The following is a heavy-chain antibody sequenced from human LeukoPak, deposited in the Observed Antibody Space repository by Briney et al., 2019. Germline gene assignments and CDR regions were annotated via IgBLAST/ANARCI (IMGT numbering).Heavy chain of an antibody. CDR1: GYTFTSYG. V-gene: IGHV1-18*01. CDR3: ARSSRPAQQLVSYYYYGMDV. D-gene: IGHD6-6*01. J-gene: IGHJ6*02. Sequence: ASVKVSCKASGYTFTSYGISWVRQAPGQGLEWMGWISAYNGNTNYAQKFQGRVTITADKSTSTAYMELSSLRSEDTAVYYCARSSRPAQQLVSYYYYGMDVWGQGTTVTVSS. CDR2: ISAYNGNT.